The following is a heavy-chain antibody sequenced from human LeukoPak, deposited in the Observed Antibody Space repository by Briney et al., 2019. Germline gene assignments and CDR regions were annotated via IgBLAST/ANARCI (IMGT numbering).Heavy chain of an antibody. V-gene: IGHV5-51*01. CDR1: GYSFTGYW. CDR2: IYPGDSDT. Sequence: GESLKISCKGSGYSFTGYWIGWVRQMPGKGLEWMGIIYPGDSDTRYSPSFQGQVTISADESISTAYLQWSSLKASDTAMYYCARIATMVRGVIIALDYWGQGTLVTVSS. D-gene: IGHD3-10*01. CDR3: ARIATMVRGVIIALDY. J-gene: IGHJ4*02.